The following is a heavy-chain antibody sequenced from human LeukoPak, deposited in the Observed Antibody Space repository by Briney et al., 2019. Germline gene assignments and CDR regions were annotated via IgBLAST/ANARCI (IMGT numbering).Heavy chain of an antibody. Sequence: SETLSLTCTVSGGSISSYYWSWIRQPPGKGLEWIAYIYYSGSTNYNPSLKSRVTISVDTSKNQFSLKLSSVTAADTAVYYCAGTYYYDSSPTYWGQGTLVTVSS. V-gene: IGHV4-59*08. J-gene: IGHJ4*02. CDR1: GGSISSYY. CDR2: IYYSGST. D-gene: IGHD3-22*01. CDR3: AGTYYYDSSPTY.